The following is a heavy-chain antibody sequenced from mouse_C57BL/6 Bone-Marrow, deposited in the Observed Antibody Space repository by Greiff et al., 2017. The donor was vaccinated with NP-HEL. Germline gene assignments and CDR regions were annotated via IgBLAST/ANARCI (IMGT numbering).Heavy chain of an antibody. CDR3: ARDLVFYYGSSYDY. D-gene: IGHD1-1*01. Sequence: VKLQESGPELVKPGASVKLSCKASGYTFTSYDINWVKQRPGQGLEWIGWIYPRDGSTKYNEKFKGKATLTVDTSSSTAYMELHSLTSEDSAVYFCARDLVFYYGSSYDYWGQGTTLTVSS. J-gene: IGHJ2*01. CDR1: GYTFTSYD. V-gene: IGHV1-85*01. CDR2: IYPRDGST.